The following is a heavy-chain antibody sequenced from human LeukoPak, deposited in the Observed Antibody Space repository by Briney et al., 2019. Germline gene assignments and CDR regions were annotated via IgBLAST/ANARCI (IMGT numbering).Heavy chain of an antibody. CDR3: ANDRAVAAVTHFDY. CDR2: INNSGGST. CDR1: GFTFSSYA. Sequence: PGGSLRLSCAASGFTFSSYAMTWVRQAPGKGLEWVSTINNSGGSTYYADSVKGRFTISRDNSKNTLYLQMNSLRAEDTAVYYCANDRAVAAVTHFDYWGQGTLVTVSS. J-gene: IGHJ4*02. V-gene: IGHV3-23*01. D-gene: IGHD6-19*01.